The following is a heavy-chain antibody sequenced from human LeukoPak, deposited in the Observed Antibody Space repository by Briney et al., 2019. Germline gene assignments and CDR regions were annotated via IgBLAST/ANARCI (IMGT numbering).Heavy chain of an antibody. V-gene: IGHV3-74*01. CDR1: GFTFSSYW. Sequence: PGGSLRLSCAASGFTFSSYWMHWVRQAPGKGLVWVSRINSDGSSTSYADSEKGRFTNSRDNAKNTLCLQMNSLRAEDTAVYYCARGTDSSGYYAEYFQHWGQGTLVTVSS. CDR3: ARGTDSSGYYAEYFQH. D-gene: IGHD3-22*01. J-gene: IGHJ1*01. CDR2: INSDGSST.